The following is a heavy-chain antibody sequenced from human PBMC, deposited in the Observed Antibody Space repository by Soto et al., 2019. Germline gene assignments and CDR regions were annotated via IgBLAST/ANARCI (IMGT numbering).Heavy chain of an antibody. Sequence: QVQLVESGGGVVQPGRSLRLSCAASGFTFSSYAMHWVRQAPGKGLEWVAVISYDGSNKYYADSVKGRFTISRDNSKNTLYLQMNSLRAEDKAVYYCARVAIPHHSSSWYFDYWGQGTLVTVSS. CDR2: ISYDGSNK. V-gene: IGHV3-30-3*01. D-gene: IGHD6-13*01. CDR3: ARVAIPHHSSSWYFDY. CDR1: GFTFSSYA. J-gene: IGHJ4*02.